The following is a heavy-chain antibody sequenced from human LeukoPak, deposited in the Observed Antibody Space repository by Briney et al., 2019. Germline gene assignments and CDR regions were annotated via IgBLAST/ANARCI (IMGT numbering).Heavy chain of an antibody. D-gene: IGHD6-13*01. CDR2: INHSGST. CDR1: GGWFSGYY. CDR3: ASWSGAAAGDFDY. V-gene: IGHV4-34*01. J-gene: IGHJ4*02. Sequence: SETLSLTFAVYGGWFSGYYWSWIRQPTGKGLEWIGEINHSGSTNYNPSLKSRVTISVDTSKNQFSLKLSSVTAADTAVYYCASWSGAAAGDFDYWGQGTLVTVSS.